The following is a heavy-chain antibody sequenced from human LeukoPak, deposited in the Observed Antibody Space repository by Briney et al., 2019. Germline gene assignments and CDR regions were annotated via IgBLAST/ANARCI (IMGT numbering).Heavy chain of an antibody. Sequence: PSQTLSLTCTVSGGSISSGNYYWSWIRQHPGKGLEWIGYIYYSGNTYYNPSLKSRVTISIDTSENQFSLKLTSVTATDTAVYYCARDCSGGSCYGAFDIWGQGTMVTVSS. CDR3: ARDCSGGSCYGAFDI. CDR2: IYYSGNT. D-gene: IGHD2-15*01. J-gene: IGHJ3*02. CDR1: GGSISSGNYY. V-gene: IGHV4-30-4*08.